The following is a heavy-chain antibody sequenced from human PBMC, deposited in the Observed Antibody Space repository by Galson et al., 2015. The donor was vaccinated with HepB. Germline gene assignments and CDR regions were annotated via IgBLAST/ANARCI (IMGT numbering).Heavy chain of an antibody. CDR2: ISSNGGST. Sequence: SLRLSCAASGFTFSSYAMHWVRQAPGKGLEYVSAISSNGGSTYYADSVKGRFTISRDNSKNTLYLQMSSLRAEDTAVYYCVGGSGSYYVSSWMAVDYWGQGTLVTVSS. J-gene: IGHJ4*02. CDR3: VGGSGSYYVSSWMAVDY. CDR1: GFTFSSYA. V-gene: IGHV3-64D*06. D-gene: IGHD1-26*01.